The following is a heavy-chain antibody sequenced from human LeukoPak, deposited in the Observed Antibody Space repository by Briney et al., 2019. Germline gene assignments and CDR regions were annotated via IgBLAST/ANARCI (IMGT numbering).Heavy chain of an antibody. V-gene: IGHV3-53*01. J-gene: IGHJ4*02. CDR3: ARDDYGSGSWNDY. D-gene: IGHD3-10*01. CDR1: GFTVSSNY. CDR2: SYSGGSS. Sequence: PGGSLRLSCAASGFTVSSNYMSWVRQAPGKGLEWVSVSYSGGSSYYADSVKGRFTISRDNSKNTLYLQMNTLRAEDTALYYCARDDYGSGSWNDYWGQGTLVTVSS.